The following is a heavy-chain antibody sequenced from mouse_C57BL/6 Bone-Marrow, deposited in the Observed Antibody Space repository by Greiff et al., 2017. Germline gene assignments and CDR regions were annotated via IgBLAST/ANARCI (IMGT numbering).Heavy chain of an antibody. CDR3: ARSSTFFYYFDD. V-gene: IGHV1-47*01. Sequence: QVQLQQSGAELVKPGASVKLSCKASGYTFTTYSIEWMKQNPGQSLEWIGNFHPYNDDTKYNEKFKGKATLTVEKSSNTVYMELSRLTSDDSAVYYCARSSTFFYYFDDWGQGTTLTVSS. D-gene: IGHD5-1*01. J-gene: IGHJ2*01. CDR2: FHPYNDDT. CDR1: GYTFTTYS.